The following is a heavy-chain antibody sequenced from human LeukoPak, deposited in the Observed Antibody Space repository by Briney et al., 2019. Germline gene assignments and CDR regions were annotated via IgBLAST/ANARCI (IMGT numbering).Heavy chain of an antibody. J-gene: IGHJ5*02. CDR1: GFSFSSYW. Sequence: PGGSLRLSCAASGFSFSSYWMSWVRQAPGKGLEWVANIKGDGNGNNYVDSVKGRFTISRDNAKNSLYLQTNSLRAEDTAVYYCARESWSSLTWGQGTLVTVSS. D-gene: IGHD2-2*01. CDR3: ARESWSSLT. V-gene: IGHV3-7*01. CDR2: IKGDGNGN.